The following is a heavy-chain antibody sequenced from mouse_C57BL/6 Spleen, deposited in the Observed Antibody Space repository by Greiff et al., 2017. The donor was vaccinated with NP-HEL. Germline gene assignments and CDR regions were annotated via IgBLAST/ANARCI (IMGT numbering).Heavy chain of an antibody. J-gene: IGHJ2*01. D-gene: IGHD1-1*01. V-gene: IGHV1-82*01. CDR1: GYAFSSSW. CDR2: IYPGDGDT. Sequence: QVQLKQSGPELVKPGASVKISCKASGYAFSSSWMNWVKQRPGKGLEWIGRIYPGDGDTNYNGKFKGKATLTADKSSSTAYMQLSSLTSEDSAVYFCARSDYYGSRYFDYWGQGTTLTVSS. CDR3: ARSDYYGSRYFDY.